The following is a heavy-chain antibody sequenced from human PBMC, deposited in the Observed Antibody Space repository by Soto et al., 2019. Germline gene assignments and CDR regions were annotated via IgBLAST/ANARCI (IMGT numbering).Heavy chain of an antibody. J-gene: IGHJ6*02. CDR1: GGSIRSYY. D-gene: IGHD7-27*01. Sequence: SDTLSLTCTVSGGSIRSYYWSWILQPPGRGLEWIGYIYNSGNTNYNPSLKSRVTISLDTSKNQFSLKLSSVTAADTAVYYCARGRNWEGYYGMDVWGQGTTVSVSS. CDR2: IYNSGNT. V-gene: IGHV4-59*01. CDR3: ARGRNWEGYYGMDV.